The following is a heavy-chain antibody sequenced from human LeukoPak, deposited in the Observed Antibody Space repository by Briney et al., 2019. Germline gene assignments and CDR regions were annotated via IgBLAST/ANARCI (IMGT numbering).Heavy chain of an antibody. CDR3: ARALAVAATRNYFDY. V-gene: IGHV4-30-2*01. CDR1: GGSISSGGYY. J-gene: IGHJ4*02. CDR2: IYHSGST. D-gene: IGHD6-19*01. Sequence: PSQTLSLTCTVSGGSISSGGYYWSWIRQPPGKGLEWIGYIYHSGSTYYNPSLKSRVTISVDTSKNQFSLKLSSVTAADTAVYYCARALAVAATRNYFDYWGQGTLVTVSS.